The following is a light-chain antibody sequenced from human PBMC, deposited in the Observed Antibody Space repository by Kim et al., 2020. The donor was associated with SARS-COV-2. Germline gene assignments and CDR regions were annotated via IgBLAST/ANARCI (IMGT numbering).Light chain of an antibody. CDR3: GSYTGSNTGV. CDR2: DVD. J-gene: IGLJ1*01. Sequence: QSALTQPASVSGSPGQAITISCTGTSSDVGGYNYVSWYQQHPGKAPKLLFYDVDNRPSGISTRFSASKSGHTASLTISGLQAEDEADYYCGSYTGSNTGVFGAGTKVTVL. CDR1: SSDVGGYNY. V-gene: IGLV2-14*03.